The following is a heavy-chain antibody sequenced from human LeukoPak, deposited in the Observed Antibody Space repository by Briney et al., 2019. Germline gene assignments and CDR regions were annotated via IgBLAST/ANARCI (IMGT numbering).Heavy chain of an antibody. CDR3: ALPAAMAAIRDKNAFDI. V-gene: IGHV1-69*04. CDR2: IIPILGIA. Sequence: ASVKVSCKASGGTFSSYAISWVRQAPGQGLEWMGRIIPILGIANYAQKFQGRVTITADKSTSTAYMELSSLRSEDTAVYYCALPAAMAAIRDKNAFDIWGQGTMVTVSS. D-gene: IGHD2-2*01. J-gene: IGHJ3*02. CDR1: GGTFSSYA.